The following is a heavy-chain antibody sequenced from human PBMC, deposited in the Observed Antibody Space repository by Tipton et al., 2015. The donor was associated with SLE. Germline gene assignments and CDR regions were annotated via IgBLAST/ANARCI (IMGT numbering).Heavy chain of an antibody. D-gene: IGHD3-3*01. CDR3: ARAYYDFWSALDV. CDR2: IYYSGST. V-gene: IGHV4-59*11. CDR1: GGSISSHY. Sequence: TLSLTCTVSGGSISSHYWSWIRQPPGKGLEWIGYIYYSGSTNYNPSLKSRVTISVDTSKNQFSLKLSSVTAADTALYYCARAYYDFWSALDVWGQGTTVTASS. J-gene: IGHJ6*02.